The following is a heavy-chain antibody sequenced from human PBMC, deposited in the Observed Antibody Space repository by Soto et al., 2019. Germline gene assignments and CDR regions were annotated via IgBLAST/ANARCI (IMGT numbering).Heavy chain of an antibody. V-gene: IGHV3-21*01. D-gene: IGHD3-22*01. Sequence: PGGSLRLSCAASGFTFSTYTMNWVRQAPGKGLEWVSSISSSSSYIYYAGSVKGRFTISRDNAKNSLYLQMNSLRAEDTAVYYCARDLAYYYDSSGYYSKTGPADYWGQGTLVTVSS. CDR3: ARDLAYYYDSSGYYSKTGPADY. J-gene: IGHJ4*02. CDR2: ISSSSSYI. CDR1: GFTFSTYT.